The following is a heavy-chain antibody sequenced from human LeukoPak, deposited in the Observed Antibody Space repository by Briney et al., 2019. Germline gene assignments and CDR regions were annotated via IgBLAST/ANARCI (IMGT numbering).Heavy chain of an antibody. V-gene: IGHV1-18*01. CDR1: GYTFTSYG. D-gene: IGHD2-2*01. J-gene: IGHJ6*03. CDR3: ARESLHCSSTSCYSYYYYMDV. Sequence: ASVKVSCKASGYTFTSYGISWVRQATGQGLEWMGWISAYNGNTNYAQKLQGRVTMTTDTSTSTAYMELRSLRSDDTAVYYCARESLHCSSTSCYSYYYYMDVWGKGTTVTVSS. CDR2: ISAYNGNT.